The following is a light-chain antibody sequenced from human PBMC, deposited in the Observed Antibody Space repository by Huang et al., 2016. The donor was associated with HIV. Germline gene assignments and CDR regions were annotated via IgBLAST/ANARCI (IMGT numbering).Light chain of an antibody. CDR1: QSVATQ. V-gene: IGKV3-15*01. CDR3: QQYNTSPTT. CDR2: GAS. J-gene: IGKJ3*01. Sequence: EIIMTQFPATLSLSPGERATLSCRASQSVATQSAWYQQKPGQPPRLLIFGASNRATGVPYRFSGSGSGTEFTLTISSLQSEDFAVYYCQQYNTSPTTFGPGTRVDVK.